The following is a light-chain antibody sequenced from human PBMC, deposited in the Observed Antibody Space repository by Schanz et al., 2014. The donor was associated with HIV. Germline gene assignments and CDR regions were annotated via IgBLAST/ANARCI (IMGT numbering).Light chain of an antibody. Sequence: QSVLTQPPSVSAAPGQKVTISCSGSSSNIGNNYVSWYQQFPGTAPKLLIYDNYQRPSGVPDRFSGSKSGTSATLAITGLQAEDEADYYCAAWDDSLSGWVFGGGTKLTVL. J-gene: IGLJ3*02. V-gene: IGLV1-51*01. CDR3: AAWDDSLSGWV. CDR2: DNY. CDR1: SSNIGNNY.